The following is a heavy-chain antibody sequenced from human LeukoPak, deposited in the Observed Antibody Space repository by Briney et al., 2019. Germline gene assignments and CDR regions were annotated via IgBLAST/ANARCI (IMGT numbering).Heavy chain of an antibody. V-gene: IGHV3-48*02. CDR1: GFTFTNAW. D-gene: IGHD6-13*01. CDR2: ISSSSSTI. Sequence: PGGSLRLSCAASGFTFTNAWMYWVRQAPGKGLEWVSYISSSSSTIYYADSVKGRFTISRDNAKNSMYLQMNSLRDEDTAVYYCARGRSAAGPLHYFDSWGQGTLVTVSS. CDR3: ARGRSAAGPLHYFDS. J-gene: IGHJ4*02.